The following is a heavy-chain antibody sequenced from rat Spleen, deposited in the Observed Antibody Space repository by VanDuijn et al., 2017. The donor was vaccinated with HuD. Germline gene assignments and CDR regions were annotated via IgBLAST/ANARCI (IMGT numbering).Heavy chain of an antibody. CDR3: ARHGYGGYSGPFAY. D-gene: IGHD1-11*01. V-gene: IGHV5-25*01. CDR1: GFIFSNYY. Sequence: EVRLVESGGALVQPGRSLKLSCAASGFIFSNYYMAWVRQAPTKGLEWVAFISAGGGNTYYRDSVKGRFTISRDNAKSTLYLQMDSLRSEDTATYYCARHGYGGYSGPFAYWGQGTLVTVSS. J-gene: IGHJ3*01. CDR2: ISAGGGNT.